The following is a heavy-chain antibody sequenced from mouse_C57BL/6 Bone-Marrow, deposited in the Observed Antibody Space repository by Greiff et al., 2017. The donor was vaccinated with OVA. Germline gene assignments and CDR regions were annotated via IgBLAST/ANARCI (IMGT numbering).Heavy chain of an antibody. CDR1: GYTFTSYG. Sequence: VQLQESGAELARPGASVKLSCKASGYTFTSYGISWVKQRTGQGLEWIGEIYPRSGNTYYNEKFKGKATLTADKSSSTAYMELRSLTSEDSAVYFCARWGPSYWGQGTLVTVSA. CDR2: IYPRSGNT. J-gene: IGHJ3*01. V-gene: IGHV1-81*01. CDR3: ARWGPSY.